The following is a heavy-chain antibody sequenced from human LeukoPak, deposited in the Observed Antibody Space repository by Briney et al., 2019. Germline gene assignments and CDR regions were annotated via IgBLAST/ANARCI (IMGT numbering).Heavy chain of an antibody. CDR3: ARVIKGDFWSGAPPVKYYYYYMDV. J-gene: IGHJ6*03. CDR1: GFTFSSYW. V-gene: IGHV3-7*01. Sequence: GGSLRLSCAASGFTFSSYWMSWVRQAPWKGLEWVANIKQDGSEKYYVDSVKGRFTISRDNAKNSLYLQMNSLRAEDTAVYYCARVIKGDFWSGAPPVKYYYYYMDVWGKGTTVTVSS. CDR2: IKQDGSEK. D-gene: IGHD3-3*01.